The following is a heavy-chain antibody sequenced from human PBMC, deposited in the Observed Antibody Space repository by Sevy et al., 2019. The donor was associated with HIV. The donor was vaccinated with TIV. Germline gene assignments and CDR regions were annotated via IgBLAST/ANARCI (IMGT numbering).Heavy chain of an antibody. V-gene: IGHV1-2*02. CDR2: INTNSGDTGK. CDR3: GREGYDLWSGYSEPYYDY. J-gene: IGHJ4*02. D-gene: IGHD3-3*01. Sequence: ASVKVSCKTSGYTFTGNYIHWVRQAPGQGLEWMGWINTNSGDTGKKYAQKFQGRVTMTSDRSINTVYMDLTRLSPDDTAVNYCGREGYDLWSGYSEPYYDYWGQGTLVTVSS. CDR1: GYTFTGNY.